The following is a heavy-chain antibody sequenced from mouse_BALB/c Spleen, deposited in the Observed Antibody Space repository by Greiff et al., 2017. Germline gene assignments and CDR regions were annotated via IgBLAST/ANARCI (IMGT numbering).Heavy chain of an antibody. D-gene: IGHD2-14*01. V-gene: IGHV5-6-3*01. Sequence: EVQRVESGGGLVQPGGSLKLSCAASGFTFSSYGMSWVRQTPDKRLELVATINSNGGSTYYPDSVKGRFTISRDNAKNTLYLQMSSLKSEDTAMYYCARDQGVRGKTVSPYFDVWGAGTTVTVSS. CDR1: GFTFSSYG. J-gene: IGHJ1*01. CDR3: ARDQGVRGKTVSPYFDV. CDR2: INSNGGST.